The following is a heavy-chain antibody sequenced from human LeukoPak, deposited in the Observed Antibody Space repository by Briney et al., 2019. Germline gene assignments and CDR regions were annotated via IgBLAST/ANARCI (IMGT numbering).Heavy chain of an antibody. J-gene: IGHJ5*02. Sequence: SETLSLTCAVYGGSFGGYYWSWIRQPPGKGLEWIGEINHSGSTNYNPSLKSRVTISVDTSKNQFSLKLSSVTAADTAVYYCARSITVVPPNWFDPWGQGTLVTVSS. CDR3: ARSITVVPPNWFDP. D-gene: IGHD4-23*01. V-gene: IGHV4-34*01. CDR1: GGSFGGYY. CDR2: INHSGST.